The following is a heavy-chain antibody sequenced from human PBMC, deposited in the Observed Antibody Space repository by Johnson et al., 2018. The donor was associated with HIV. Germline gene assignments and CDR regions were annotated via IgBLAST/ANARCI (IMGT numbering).Heavy chain of an antibody. V-gene: IGHV3-15*01. CDR1: GFTFSNAW. D-gene: IGHD3-3*01. CDR3: ARAYYTFWSGYDAFDI. Sequence: VQLVESGGGLVKPGGSLRLSCAASGFTFSNAWMSWVRQAPGKGLEWVGRIKSKTDGGTTDYAAPVNGRFTISRDDSKNTLYLQMNSLKTEDMAVYYCARAYYTFWSGYDAFDIWGQGTMVTVSS. J-gene: IGHJ3*02. CDR2: IKSKTDGGTT.